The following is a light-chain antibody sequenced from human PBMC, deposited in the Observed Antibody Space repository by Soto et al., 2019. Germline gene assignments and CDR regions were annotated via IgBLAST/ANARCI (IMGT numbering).Light chain of an antibody. Sequence: QSALTQPASVSGSPGQTITISCTGTSSDVGAYNYVSWYQQHPGKAPQLLIYEVSNRPSGVSNRFSGSKSGDTASLIISGLQAEDEADYYCSSYTSSGTLVFGGGTQLTVL. CDR1: SSDVGAYNY. V-gene: IGLV2-14*01. CDR3: SSYTSSGTLV. CDR2: EVS. J-gene: IGLJ7*01.